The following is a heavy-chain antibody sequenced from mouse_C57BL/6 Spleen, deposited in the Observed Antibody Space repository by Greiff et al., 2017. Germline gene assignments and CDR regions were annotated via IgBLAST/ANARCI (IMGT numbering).Heavy chain of an antibody. V-gene: IGHV1-55*01. Sequence: QVQLQQPGAELVKPGASVKMSCKASGYTFTSYWITWVKQRPGQGLEWIGDIYPGSGSTNYNEKFKSKATLTVDTSSSTAYMQLSSLTSEDSAVYYCASYSNYEDAMDYWGQGTSVTVSS. J-gene: IGHJ4*01. CDR3: ASYSNYEDAMDY. CDR2: IYPGSGST. CDR1: GYTFTSYW. D-gene: IGHD2-5*01.